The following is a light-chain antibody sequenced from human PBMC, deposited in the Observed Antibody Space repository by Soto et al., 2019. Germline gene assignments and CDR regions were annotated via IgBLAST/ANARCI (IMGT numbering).Light chain of an antibody. CDR3: SSYTSISTLYV. CDR2: EVS. J-gene: IGLJ1*01. V-gene: IGLV2-14*01. CDR1: NSDVGGYNY. Sequence: QSVLTQPASVSGSPGQSITISCTGTNSDVGGYNYVSWYQQHPGKAPELMIYEVSHRPSGVSNRFSGYKSENTASLTISGLQAEDEDDYYCSSYTSISTLYVFGTGTKVTVL.